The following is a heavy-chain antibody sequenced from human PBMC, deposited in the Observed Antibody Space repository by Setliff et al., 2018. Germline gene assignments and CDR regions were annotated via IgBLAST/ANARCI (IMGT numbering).Heavy chain of an antibody. Sequence: SETLSLTCTAPNFSLTSGFFWAWVRQPPGKGLEWIATVYHRGSTDYKPSLKSRATISVDTSKNQFSLKLTSMTAADTAVYFCAREGRSSTRGWYMDAWGKGTSVTVSS. CDR3: AREGRSSTRGWYMDA. J-gene: IGHJ6*03. CDR1: NFSLTSGFF. V-gene: IGHV4-38-2*02. D-gene: IGHD2-2*01. CDR2: VYHRGST.